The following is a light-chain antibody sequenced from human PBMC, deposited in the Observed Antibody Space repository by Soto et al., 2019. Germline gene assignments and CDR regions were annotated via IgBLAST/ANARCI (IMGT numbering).Light chain of an antibody. CDR3: AAWDDSLNGLV. CDR2: RNN. J-gene: IGLJ1*01. CDR1: SSNIGSNY. V-gene: IGLV1-47*01. Sequence: QAVLTQPPSASGTPGQRVTISCSGSSSNIGSNYVYWYHQLPGTAPKLVIYRNNQRPSGAPDRFSGSKSGTSASLAISGLQSEDEADYYCAAWDDSLNGLVFGTGTKLTVL.